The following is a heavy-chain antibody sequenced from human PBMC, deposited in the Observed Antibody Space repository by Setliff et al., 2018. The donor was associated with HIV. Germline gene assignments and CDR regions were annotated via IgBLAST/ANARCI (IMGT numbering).Heavy chain of an antibody. CDR1: GGSFSGYY. CDR2: INHSGST. V-gene: IGHV4-34*01. Sequence: SETLSLTCAVYGGSFSGYYWSWIRQPPGKGLEWIGEINHSGSTKYNPSLKSRVTISVDTSTNQFSLKLSSVTAADTAVYYCARGRGPVGGDAIDIWGQGTMVTV. D-gene: IGHD3-16*01. J-gene: IGHJ3*02. CDR3: ARGRGPVGGDAIDI.